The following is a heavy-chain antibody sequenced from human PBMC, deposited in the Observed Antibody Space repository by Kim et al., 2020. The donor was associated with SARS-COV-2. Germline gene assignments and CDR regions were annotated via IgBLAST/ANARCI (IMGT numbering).Heavy chain of an antibody. D-gene: IGHD5-18*01. V-gene: IGHV3-48*03. J-gene: IGHJ4*02. CDR2: ISSSGSTI. Sequence: GGSLRLSCAASGFTFSSYEMNWVRQASGKGLEWVSYISSSGSTIYYADSVKGRFTISRDNAKNSLYLQMNSLRAEDTAVYYCARSGGYSYGPPYYFDYWGQGTLVTVSS. CDR3: ARSGGYSYGPPYYFDY. CDR1: GFTFSSYE.